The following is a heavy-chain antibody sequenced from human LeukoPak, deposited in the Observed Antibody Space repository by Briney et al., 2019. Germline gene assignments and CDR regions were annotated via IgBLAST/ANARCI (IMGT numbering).Heavy chain of an antibody. J-gene: IGHJ4*02. CDR2: ISSSSSYI. CDR1: GFTFSSYS. CDR3: ARDRYGSGSFTDY. V-gene: IGHV3-21*01. D-gene: IGHD3-10*01. Sequence: GGSLILSCAASGFTFSSYSMNWVRQAPGKGLEWVSSISSSSSYIYYADSVKGRFTISRDNAKNSLYLQMNSLRAEDTAVYYCARDRYGSGSFTDYWGQGTLVTVSS.